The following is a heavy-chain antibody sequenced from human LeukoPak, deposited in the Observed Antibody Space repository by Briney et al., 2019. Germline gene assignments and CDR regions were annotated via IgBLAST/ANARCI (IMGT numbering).Heavy chain of an antibody. V-gene: IGHV1-18*01. D-gene: IGHD3-22*01. CDR1: GGTFSSYT. Sequence: ASVKVSCKASGGTFSSYTISWVRQAPGQGLEWMGWISAYNGNTNYAQKLQGRVTMTTDTSTSTAYMELRSLRSDDTAVYYCARAKGSSGYYPHTYWGQGTLVTVSS. CDR3: ARAKGSSGYYPHTY. J-gene: IGHJ1*01. CDR2: ISAYNGNT.